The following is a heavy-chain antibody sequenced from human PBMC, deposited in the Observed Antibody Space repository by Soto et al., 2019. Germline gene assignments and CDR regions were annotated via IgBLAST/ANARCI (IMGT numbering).Heavy chain of an antibody. Sequence: QVQLVESGGGVVQPGRSLRLSCAASGFTFSSYGMHWVRQAPGKGLEWVAVISYDGSNKYYADSVKGRFTISRDNSKNTLYLQMNSLRAEDTAVYYCARAYYDFWSGYPYGMDVWGQGTTVTVSS. CDR1: GFTFSSYG. J-gene: IGHJ6*02. V-gene: IGHV3-30*03. CDR3: ARAYYDFWSGYPYGMDV. D-gene: IGHD3-3*01. CDR2: ISYDGSNK.